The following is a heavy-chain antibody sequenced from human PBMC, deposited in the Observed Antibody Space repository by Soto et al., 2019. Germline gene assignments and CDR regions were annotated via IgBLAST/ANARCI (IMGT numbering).Heavy chain of an antibody. CDR3: ARDGGIAAAGLNYFDY. CDR1: GYTFNSYG. J-gene: IGHJ4*02. V-gene: IGHV1-18*01. D-gene: IGHD6-13*01. CDR2: ISAYNGNT. Sequence: ASVKVSCKASGYTFNSYGIRWVRQAPGQGLEWMGWISAYNGNTNYAQKLQGRVTMTTDTSTSTAYMELRSLRSDDTAVYYCARDGGIAAAGLNYFDYWGQGTLVTVSS.